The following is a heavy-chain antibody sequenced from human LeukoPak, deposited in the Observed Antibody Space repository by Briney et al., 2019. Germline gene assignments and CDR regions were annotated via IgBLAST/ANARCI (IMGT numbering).Heavy chain of an antibody. CDR2: ISGSGGST. V-gene: IGHV3-23*01. J-gene: IGHJ6*03. CDR3: AKQSGYYVYYYMDV. D-gene: IGHD3-9*01. CDR1: GFTFSSYA. Sequence: GGSLRPSCAASGFTFSSYAMSWVRQAPGKGLEWVSAISGSGGSTYYADSVKGRFTISRDNSKNTLYLQMNSLRAEDTAVYYCAKQSGYYVYYYMDVWGKGTTVTVSS.